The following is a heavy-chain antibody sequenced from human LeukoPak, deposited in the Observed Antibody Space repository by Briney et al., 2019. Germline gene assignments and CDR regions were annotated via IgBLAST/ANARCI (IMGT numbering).Heavy chain of an antibody. CDR3: ARGGYFDTSGNLFDY. V-gene: IGHV4-30-2*01. CDR2: IYHSGST. J-gene: IGHJ4*02. D-gene: IGHD3-22*01. Sequence: PSQTLSLTCAVSGGSISSGGYFWSWIRQPPGKGLEWIGYIYHSGSTNYNPSLKSRVTISIDRSKNHFSLRLSSVTAADTAVYCCARGGYFDTSGNLFDYWGQGTLVAVSS. CDR1: GGSISSGGYF.